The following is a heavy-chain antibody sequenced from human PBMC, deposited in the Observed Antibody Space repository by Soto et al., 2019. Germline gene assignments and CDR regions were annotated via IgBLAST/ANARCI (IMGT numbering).Heavy chain of an antibody. V-gene: IGHV3-48*02. CDR3: ARDPEDIVGVVAAHSQRDYGMDV. Sequence: PGGSLRLSCAASGFTFSSYSMNWVRQAPGKGLEWVSYISSSSSTIYYADSVKGRFTISRDNAKNSLYLQMNSLRDEDTAVYYCARDPEDIVGVVAAHSQRDYGMDVWGQGNTVTVSS. J-gene: IGHJ6*02. CDR2: ISSSSSTI. D-gene: IGHD2-15*01. CDR1: GFTFSSYS.